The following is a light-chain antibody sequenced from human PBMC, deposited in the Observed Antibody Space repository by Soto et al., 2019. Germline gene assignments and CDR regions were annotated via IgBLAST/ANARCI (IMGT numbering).Light chain of an antibody. Sequence: DIVMTQSPDSLAVSLGERATINCKSSQSILYSPNNKNYLTWYQQKPGQPPKLLIYWASTRESGVPDRFSGSGSGTDFILTISSLQAEDVAVYYCQHYLNTPQNFGQGTKVEIK. V-gene: IGKV4-1*01. J-gene: IGKJ1*01. CDR2: WAS. CDR1: QSILYSPNNKNY. CDR3: QHYLNTPQN.